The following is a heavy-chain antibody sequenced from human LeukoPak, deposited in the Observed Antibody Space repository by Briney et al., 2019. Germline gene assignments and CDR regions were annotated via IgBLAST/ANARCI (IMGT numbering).Heavy chain of an antibody. CDR1: GGSISSYY. J-gene: IGHJ4*02. Sequence: NSSETLSLTCTVSGGSISSYYWSWIRQPPGKGLEWIGYIYYSGSTNYNPSLRSRVTMSVDTSKNQFSLKLRSVTAADTAVYYCARGIAAADTRPFDYWGQGTLVTVSS. CDR2: IYYSGST. V-gene: IGHV4-59*12. D-gene: IGHD6-13*01. CDR3: ARGIAAADTRPFDY.